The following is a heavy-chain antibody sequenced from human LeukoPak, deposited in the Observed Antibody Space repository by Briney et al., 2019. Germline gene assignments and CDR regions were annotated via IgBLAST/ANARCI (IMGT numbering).Heavy chain of an antibody. Sequence: SETLSLTCAVYGGSFSGYYWSWIRQPPGKGLEWIGEINHSGSTNYNPSLKSRVTISVDTPKNQFSLKLSSVTAADTAVYYCARGPSGYDGSFDYWGQGTLVTVSS. D-gene: IGHD5-12*01. J-gene: IGHJ4*02. CDR1: GGSFSGYY. CDR2: INHSGST. CDR3: ARGPSGYDGSFDY. V-gene: IGHV4-34*01.